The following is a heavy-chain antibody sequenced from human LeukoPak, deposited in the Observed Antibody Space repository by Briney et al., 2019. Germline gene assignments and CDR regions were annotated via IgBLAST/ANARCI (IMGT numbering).Heavy chain of an antibody. Sequence: PSETLSLTCTVSGGSISSYYRSWIRQPAGKGLEWIGRIYTSGSTDYNPSLKSRVTMSVDTSKNQFSLKLSSVTAADTAVYYCAREPQYCSSTSCYLVMWFDPWGQGTLVTVSS. V-gene: IGHV4-4*07. CDR3: AREPQYCSSTSCYLVMWFDP. CDR1: GGSISSYY. J-gene: IGHJ5*02. D-gene: IGHD2-2*01. CDR2: IYTSGST.